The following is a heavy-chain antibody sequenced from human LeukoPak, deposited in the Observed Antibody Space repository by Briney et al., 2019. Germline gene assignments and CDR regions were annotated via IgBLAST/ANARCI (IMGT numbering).Heavy chain of an antibody. CDR1: GGSISSSSYY. CDR3: ARGANRLDS. J-gene: IGHJ4*02. CDR2: IYYSGST. Sequence: SETLSLTCTVSGGSISSSSYYWGWIRQPPGKGLEWIGSIYYSGSTYYNPSLKSRVTISVDTSKNQFSLKLSSVTAADTALYYCARGANRLDSWGRGTLVTVSS. D-gene: IGHD1-14*01. V-gene: IGHV4-39*07.